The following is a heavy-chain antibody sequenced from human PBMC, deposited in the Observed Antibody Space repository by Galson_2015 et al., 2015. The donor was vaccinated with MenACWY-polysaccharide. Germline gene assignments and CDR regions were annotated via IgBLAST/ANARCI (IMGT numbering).Heavy chain of an antibody. CDR2: INTNNGNP. V-gene: IGHV7-4-1*02. CDR3: ARDQLYCTNGVCFEGSGWFDP. D-gene: IGHD2-8*01. CDR1: GYTFTSYS. J-gene: IGHJ5*02. Sequence: SVKVSCKASGYTFTSYSMNWVRQAPGQGLEWMGWINTNNGNPTYAQGFTGRFVFSLDTSVSKAYLQISSLKAEDTAVYYCARDQLYCTNGVCFEGSGWFDPWGQGTLVTVSS.